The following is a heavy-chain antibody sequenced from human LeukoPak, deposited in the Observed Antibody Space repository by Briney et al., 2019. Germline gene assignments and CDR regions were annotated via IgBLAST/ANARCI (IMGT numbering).Heavy chain of an antibody. D-gene: IGHD3-16*02. CDR2: ISAYNGNT. CDR1: GYTFTSYG. J-gene: IGHJ3*02. CDR3: ARERITFGGVIVRDAFDI. V-gene: IGHV1-18*01. Sequence: ASVKVSCKASGYTFTSYGISWVRQAPGQGLEWMGWISAYNGNTNYAQKLQGRVTMTTDTSTSTAYMELSRLRSDDTAVYYCARERITFGGVIVRDAFDIWGQGTMVTVSS.